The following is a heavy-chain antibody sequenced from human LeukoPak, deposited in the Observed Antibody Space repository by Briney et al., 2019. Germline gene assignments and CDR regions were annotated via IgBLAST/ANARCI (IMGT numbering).Heavy chain of an antibody. Sequence: PSETPSLTCTVSGGSISSSSYYWGWIRQPPGKGLEWIGRIYYSGSTYYNPPLKSRVTISVDTSKNQFSLKLSSVTAADTAVYYCARGMGATREIFDYWGQGTLVTVSS. CDR3: ARGMGATREIFDY. J-gene: IGHJ4*02. CDR1: GGSISSSSYY. V-gene: IGHV4-39*01. CDR2: IYYSGST. D-gene: IGHD1-26*01.